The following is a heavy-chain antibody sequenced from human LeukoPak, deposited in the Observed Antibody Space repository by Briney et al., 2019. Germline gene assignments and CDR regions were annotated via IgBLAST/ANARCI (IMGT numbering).Heavy chain of an antibody. Sequence: SETLSLTCTVSDYSISSVYYWGWIRQPPGKGLEWIGSIYHSGRTYFNPSLKSRVTISVDTSKNQFSLKLSSVTAADTAVYYCARGTYDILTGYYNDYFDYWGQGTLVTVSS. V-gene: IGHV4-38-2*02. D-gene: IGHD3-9*01. CDR3: ARGTYDILTGYYNDYFDY. CDR1: DYSISSVYY. J-gene: IGHJ4*02. CDR2: IYHSGRT.